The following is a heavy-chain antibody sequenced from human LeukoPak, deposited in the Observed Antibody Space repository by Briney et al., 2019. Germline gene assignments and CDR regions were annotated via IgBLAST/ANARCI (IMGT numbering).Heavy chain of an antibody. D-gene: IGHD3-22*01. CDR1: GFTFSSYA. V-gene: IGHV3-23*01. J-gene: IGHJ4*02. Sequence: PGGSLRLSCAASGFTFSSYAMSWVRQAPGKGLEWVSAISGSGGSTHYADSVKGRFTISRDNSKNTLYLQMNSLRAEDTAVYYCAKDMVLYDDVGTPDYWGQGTLVTVSS. CDR3: AKDMVLYDDVGTPDY. CDR2: ISGSGGST.